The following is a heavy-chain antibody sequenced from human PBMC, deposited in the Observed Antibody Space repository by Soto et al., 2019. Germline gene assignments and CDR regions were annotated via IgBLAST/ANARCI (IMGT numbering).Heavy chain of an antibody. J-gene: IGHJ6*02. V-gene: IGHV1-69*01. CDR2: IIPIFGTT. CDR1: GGTFSSYA. Sequence: QVQLVQTGAEVRKPGSSVKVSCKASGGTFSSYAISWVRQAPGQGLEWMGGIIPIFGTTNYAQNFQDRVTITADESTSTAYMDLSSLRSEDTAVYYCARRVGVTASAQVSYYYYGIDVWGQGTTVNVSS. D-gene: IGHD2-21*02. CDR3: ARRVGVTASAQVSYYYYGIDV.